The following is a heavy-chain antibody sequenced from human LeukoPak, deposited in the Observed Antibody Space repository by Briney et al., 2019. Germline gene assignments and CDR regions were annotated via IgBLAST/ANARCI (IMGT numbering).Heavy chain of an antibody. CDR1: GFTFSSYG. D-gene: IGHD6-19*01. CDR2: IWYDGSNK. CDR3: AREPGIAVAPLDY. Sequence: GRSLRLSCAASGFTFSSYGMHWVRQAPGKGLEWVAVIWYDGSNKYYADSVKGRFTISRDNSKNTLYLQMNSLRAEDTAVYYCAREPGIAVAPLDYWGQGTLVTVSS. V-gene: IGHV3-33*01. J-gene: IGHJ4*02.